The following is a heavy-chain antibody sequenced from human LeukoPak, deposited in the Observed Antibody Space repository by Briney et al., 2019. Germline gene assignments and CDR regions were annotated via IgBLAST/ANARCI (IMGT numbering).Heavy chain of an antibody. V-gene: IGHV1-24*01. CDR1: GYTLTELS. CDR3: ATISNLYDSSGLFDY. J-gene: IGHJ4*02. D-gene: IGHD3-22*01. Sequence: ASVKVSCKVSGYTLTELSMHWVRQAPGKGLEWMGGFDPEDGETIYAQKFQGRVTMTEGTSTDTAYMELSSLRSEDTAVYYCATISNLYDSSGLFDYWGQGTLVTVSS. CDR2: FDPEDGET.